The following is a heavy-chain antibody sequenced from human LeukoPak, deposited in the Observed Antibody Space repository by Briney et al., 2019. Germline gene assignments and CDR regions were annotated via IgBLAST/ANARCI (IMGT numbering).Heavy chain of an antibody. J-gene: IGHJ4*02. CDR3: ARVVTAINNPDY. CDR1: GGTFSSYA. D-gene: IGHD2-21*02. Sequence: SVKVSCKASGGTFSSYAISWVRQAPGQGLEWMGGIIPIFGTANYAQKFQGRVTITADESTSTAYMELSSLRSEDTAVYYCARVVTAINNPDYWGQGTLVTVSS. V-gene: IGHV1-69*13. CDR2: IIPIFGTA.